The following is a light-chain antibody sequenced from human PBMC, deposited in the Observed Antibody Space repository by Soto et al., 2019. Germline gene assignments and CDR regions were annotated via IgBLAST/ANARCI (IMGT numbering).Light chain of an antibody. V-gene: IGKV1-39*01. CDR1: QSISSY. CDR3: QQSFSPPFT. Sequence: DIQMTQSPASLYASVGARVIITCPASQSISSYLNWYQQKPGKAPKLLIYAASSLQSGVPSRFSGSGSGTDFTLTISSLQPEDFTTYYCQQSFSPPFTFGPGTKVDIK. CDR2: AAS. J-gene: IGKJ3*01.